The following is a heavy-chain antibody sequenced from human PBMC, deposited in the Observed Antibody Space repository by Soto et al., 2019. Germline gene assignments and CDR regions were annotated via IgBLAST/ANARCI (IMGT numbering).Heavy chain of an antibody. CDR2: VYPGDSDI. J-gene: IGHJ4*02. CDR1: GYTFTGYW. D-gene: IGHD1-7*01. CDR3: ARALTGTIHPHYFDY. Sequence: PGESLKISCQGSGYTFTGYWIGWVRQMPGKGLEWMGIVYPGDSDIRYSPSFRGQVTISIDNSVSTAYLQWNSLKASDTAMYYCARALTGTIHPHYFDYWGQGTQVPVSS. V-gene: IGHV5-51*01.